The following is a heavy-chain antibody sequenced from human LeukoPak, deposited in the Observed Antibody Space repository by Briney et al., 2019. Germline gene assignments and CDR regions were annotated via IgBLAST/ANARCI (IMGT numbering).Heavy chain of an antibody. Sequence: PSETLSLTCAVYGGSFSGYYLSWIRRPPGKGLEWIGEINHSGSTNYNPSLKSRVTISVDTSKNQFSLKLSSVPAADTAVYYCARAYSSYTPSDYWGQGTLVTVSS. V-gene: IGHV4-34*01. CDR2: INHSGST. CDR1: GGSFSGYY. D-gene: IGHD6-6*01. CDR3: ARAYSSYTPSDY. J-gene: IGHJ4*02.